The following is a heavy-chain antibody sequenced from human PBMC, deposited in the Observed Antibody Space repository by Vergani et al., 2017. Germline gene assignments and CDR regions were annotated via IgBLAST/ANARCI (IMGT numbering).Heavy chain of an antibody. J-gene: IGHJ3*02. D-gene: IGHD4-17*01. CDR2: IDYSGST. CDR3: AREGVTTGAFDI. Sequence: QVQLQESGPGLVTPSETLSLTCTVSGGSISSYYWSWIRQPPGKGLEWIGYIDYSGSTNYNPSLKSRVTISVDTSKNQFSLKLSSVTAADTAVYYCAREGVTTGAFDIWGQGTMVTVSS. V-gene: IGHV4-59*01. CDR1: GGSISSYY.